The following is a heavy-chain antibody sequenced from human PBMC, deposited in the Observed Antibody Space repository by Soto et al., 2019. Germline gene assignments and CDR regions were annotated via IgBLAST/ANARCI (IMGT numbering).Heavy chain of an antibody. CDR2: MNPNSGNT. CDR3: ARASTIFGVVIGPDYYGMDV. J-gene: IGHJ6*02. V-gene: IGHV1-8*01. CDR1: GYTFTSYD. D-gene: IGHD3-3*01. Sequence: ASVKVSCKASGYTFTSYDITWVRQATGQGLEWMGWMNPNSGNTGYAQKFQGRVTMTRNTSISTAYMELSSLRSEDTAVYYCARASTIFGVVIGPDYYGMDVWGQGTTVTVSS.